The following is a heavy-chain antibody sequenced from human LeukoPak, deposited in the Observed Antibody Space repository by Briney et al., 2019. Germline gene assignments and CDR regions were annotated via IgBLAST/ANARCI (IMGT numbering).Heavy chain of an antibody. D-gene: IGHD6-19*01. J-gene: IGHJ6*02. Sequence: GGSLRLSCAASGFALRRYDVHWVRQGTGKGREWVSSLGLASDTHYPDSVEGRFTISREDAKNSLYLQMNSLSAGGTAVYYCARGPRSGWYDGMDVWGQGTTVTVSS. V-gene: IGHV3-13*04. CDR1: GFALRRYD. CDR2: LGLASDT. CDR3: ARGPRSGWYDGMDV.